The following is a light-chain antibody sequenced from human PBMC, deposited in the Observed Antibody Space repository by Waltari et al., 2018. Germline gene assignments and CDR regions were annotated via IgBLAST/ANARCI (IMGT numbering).Light chain of an antibody. CDR3: LVWHSTTDHHGV. CDR2: YDS. J-gene: IGLJ2*01. V-gene: IGLV3-21*04. Sequence: SYVVTQSPSVSVAPGETARITCGGDNIGRKRVNWSQQRQGQAPVLVISYDSDRPSGIPERFSGSNSGNTATLTISWVEADDEADYYCLVWHSTTDHHGVFGGGTKLTVL. CDR1: NIGRKR.